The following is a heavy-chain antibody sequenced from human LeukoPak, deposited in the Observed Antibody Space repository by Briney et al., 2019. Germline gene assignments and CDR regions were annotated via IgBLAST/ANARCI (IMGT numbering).Heavy chain of an antibody. V-gene: IGHV4-34*01. CDR1: GGSFSGYY. CDR2: INHSGST. J-gene: IGHJ5*02. D-gene: IGHD1-14*01. Sequence: SETLSLTCAVYGGSFSGYYWSWIRQPPGKGLEWIGEINHSGSTNYNPSLKSRVTISVDTSKNQFSLKLSSVTAADTAVYYCAGLIRPGWFDPWGQGTLVTVSS. CDR3: AGLIRPGWFDP.